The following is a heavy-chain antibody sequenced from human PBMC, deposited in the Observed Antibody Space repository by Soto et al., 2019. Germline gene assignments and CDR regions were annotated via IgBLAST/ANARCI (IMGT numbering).Heavy chain of an antibody. V-gene: IGHV1-3*01. J-gene: IGHJ4*02. CDR3: ARAPILVGVTLHEHYFDS. Sequence: ASVKVSCKASGYTFTSYAMHWVRQAPGQRLEWMGWINAGNGNTKYSQKLQGRLTIFADESTSTAYMELSSLRSEDTALYYCARAPILVGVTLHEHYFDSWGQGTLVTVSS. CDR2: INAGNGNT. CDR1: GYTFTSYA. D-gene: IGHD2-8*02.